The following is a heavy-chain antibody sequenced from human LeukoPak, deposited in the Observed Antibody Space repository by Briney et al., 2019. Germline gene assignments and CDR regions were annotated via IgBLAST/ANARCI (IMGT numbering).Heavy chain of an antibody. J-gene: IGHJ4*02. Sequence: GGSLRLSCAASGFTFSSYWMSWVRQAPGKGLEWVAVISYDGSNKYYADSVKGRFTISRDNSKNTLYLQMNSLRAEDTAVYYCARDRTAVALDYWGQGTLVTVSS. CDR1: GFTFSSYW. D-gene: IGHD6-13*01. V-gene: IGHV3-30-3*01. CDR3: ARDRTAVALDY. CDR2: ISYDGSNK.